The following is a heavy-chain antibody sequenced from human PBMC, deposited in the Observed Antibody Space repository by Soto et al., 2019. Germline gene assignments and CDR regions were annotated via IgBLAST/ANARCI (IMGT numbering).Heavy chain of an antibody. Sequence: EVQLLESGGGLVQPGGSLRLSCAASGFSFSNYVMGWVRQAPGMGLEWVSVISYSGDSTYYADSVKGRLTISRDNSKNKLHLQINSLRSEDTAVYHCARRVYCSSTSFIYYFDHWGQGTLVALAS. J-gene: IGHJ4*02. CDR3: ARRVYCSSTSFIYYFDH. CDR1: GFSFSNYV. CDR2: ISYSGDST. V-gene: IGHV3-23*01. D-gene: IGHD2-2*01.